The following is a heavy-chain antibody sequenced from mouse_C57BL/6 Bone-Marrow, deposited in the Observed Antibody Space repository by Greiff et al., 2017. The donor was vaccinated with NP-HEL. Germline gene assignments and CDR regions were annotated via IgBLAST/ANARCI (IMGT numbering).Heavy chain of an antibody. Sequence: VQLQQSGAELVRPGTSVTMSCKASGYTFTNYWIGWAQQRPGHGLEWIGDIYTGGGYTNYNEKFKGQATLNADKSSSTSYMQFSSLTSDDSAIYYFARRRGNYVYAMDYWGQGTSVTVSS. CDR1: GYTFTNYW. CDR3: ARRRGNYVYAMDY. D-gene: IGHD2-1*01. V-gene: IGHV1-63*01. J-gene: IGHJ4*01. CDR2: IYTGGGYT.